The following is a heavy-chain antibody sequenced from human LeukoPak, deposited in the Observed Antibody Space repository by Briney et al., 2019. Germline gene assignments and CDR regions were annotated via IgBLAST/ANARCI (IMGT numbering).Heavy chain of an antibody. CDR2: ISYDGSNK. CDR1: GFTFSSYG. D-gene: IGHD3-22*01. Sequence: PGGSLRLSCAASGFTFSSYGMHWVRQAPGKGLEWVAVISYDGSNKYYADSVKGRFTISRDNSKNTLYLQMNSLRAEDTAVYYCASQRGYYDSSAHFDYWGQGTLVTVSS. CDR3: ASQRGYYDSSAHFDY. J-gene: IGHJ4*02. V-gene: IGHV3-30*03.